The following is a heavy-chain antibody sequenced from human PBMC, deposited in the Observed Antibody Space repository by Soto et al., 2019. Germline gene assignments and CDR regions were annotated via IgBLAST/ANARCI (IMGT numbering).Heavy chain of an antibody. CDR3: ARGQIRTILGVVTKNYYYGMAV. J-gene: IGHJ6*02. V-gene: IGHV4-34*01. CDR2: INHSGST. CDR1: RGSFSGYY. Sequence: SETLSLTCAVYRGSFSGYYWSWIRQPPGKGLEWIGEINHSGSTNYNPSLKSRVTISVDTSKNQFSLKLSSVTAADTAVYYCARGQIRTILGVVTKNYYYGMAVWGQGTTVTVSS. D-gene: IGHD3-3*01.